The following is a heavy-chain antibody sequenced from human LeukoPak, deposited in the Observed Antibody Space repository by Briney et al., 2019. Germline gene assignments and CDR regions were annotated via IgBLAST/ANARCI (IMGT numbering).Heavy chain of an antibody. Sequence: PSETLSLTCTVSGGSISSSSYYWGWIRQPPGKGLEWIGSIYYSGSTYYNPSLKSRVTISIDTSKNQFSLKLGSVTAADTAVYYCARFANTDYGGNLVDYWGQGTLVTVSS. V-gene: IGHV4-39*01. CDR2: IYYSGST. CDR1: GGSISSSSYY. D-gene: IGHD4-23*01. J-gene: IGHJ4*02. CDR3: ARFANTDYGGNLVDY.